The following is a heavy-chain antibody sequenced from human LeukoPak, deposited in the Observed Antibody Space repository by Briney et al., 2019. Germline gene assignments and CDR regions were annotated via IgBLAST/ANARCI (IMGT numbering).Heavy chain of an antibody. CDR3: ASLSVAGSDVDF. D-gene: IGHD6-19*01. V-gene: IGHV3-48*03. CDR2: ISSSGSIK. J-gene: IGHJ4*02. Sequence: GGSLRLSCAVSGFTSRFTFSAYEMNWVRQAPGKGLEWVSSISSSGSIKHYADSVKGRFTISRDNARNSLYVQMNSLRVDDTAVYYSASLSVAGSDVDFWGQGTLVTVSS. CDR1: GFTSRFTFSAYE.